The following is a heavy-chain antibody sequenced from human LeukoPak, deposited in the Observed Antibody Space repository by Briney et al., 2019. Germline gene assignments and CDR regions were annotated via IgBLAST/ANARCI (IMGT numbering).Heavy chain of an antibody. CDR1: GGSISSSNW. CDR3: ARDIYCSGGSCDDY. CDR2: IYHSGST. Sequence: PSETLSLTCTVSGGSISSSNWWSWVRQPPGKGLEWIGEIYHSGSTNYNPSLKSRVTISVDKSKNQFSLKLSSVTAADTAVYYCARDIYCSGGSCDDYWGQGTLVTVSS. J-gene: IGHJ4*02. D-gene: IGHD2-15*01. V-gene: IGHV4-4*02.